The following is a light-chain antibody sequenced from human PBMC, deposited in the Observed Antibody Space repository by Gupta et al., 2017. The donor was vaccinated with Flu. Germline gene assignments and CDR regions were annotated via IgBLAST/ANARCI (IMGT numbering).Light chain of an antibody. CDR3: QQTYTVPHT. CDR2: SAS. CDR1: QDIDTY. V-gene: IGKV1-39*01. J-gene: IGKJ4*01. Sequence: PASLSASVGDRVTITCRSSQDIDTYLNWFQKKPGIAPKLLIYSASSSKTGVPARFSGGGSGTDFALIISSLQPEDFATYYCQQTYTVPHTFGGGTTVEIK.